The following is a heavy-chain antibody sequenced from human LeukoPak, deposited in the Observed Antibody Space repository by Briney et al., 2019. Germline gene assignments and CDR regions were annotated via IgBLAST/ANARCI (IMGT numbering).Heavy chain of an antibody. CDR2: INYSQST. J-gene: IGHJ5*02. Sequence: PSQTLSLTCTVSGGSLSSDNYQGIWIPQPPGKGLEWIGYINYSQSTYYNPSLKSRVTISVDTSKNHFSLKLSSVSAADTAVYYCARYGSGSTWFDPWGLGTLVTVSS. CDR1: GGSLSSDNYQ. CDR3: ARYGSGSTWFDP. V-gene: IGHV4-30-4*01. D-gene: IGHD3-10*01.